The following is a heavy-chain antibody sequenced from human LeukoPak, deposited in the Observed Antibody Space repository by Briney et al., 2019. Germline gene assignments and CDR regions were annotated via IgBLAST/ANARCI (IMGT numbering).Heavy chain of an antibody. Sequence: ASVKVSCKASAYTFTSYGISWVRQAPGQGPEWMGWISAYNGNTNYAQKFQGRVTMTTDTSTSTAYMELRSLRSDDTAVYYCARASESGWREFDYWGQGTLVTVSS. CDR1: AYTFTSYG. J-gene: IGHJ4*02. CDR3: ARASESGWREFDY. CDR2: ISAYNGNT. V-gene: IGHV1-18*01. D-gene: IGHD6-19*01.